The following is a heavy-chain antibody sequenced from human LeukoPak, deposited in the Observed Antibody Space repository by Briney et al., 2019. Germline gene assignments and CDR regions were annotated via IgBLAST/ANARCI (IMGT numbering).Heavy chain of an antibody. CDR2: ISAYNGNT. CDR3: ASTAFYSSSAEYYYYYYMDV. D-gene: IGHD6-6*01. J-gene: IGHJ6*03. CDR1: GYTFTSYG. Sequence: ASVKVSCKASGYTFTSYGISWVRQAPGQGLEWMGWISAYNGNTNYAQKLQGRVTMTTDTSTSTAYMELRSVRSDDTAVYYCASTAFYSSSAEYYYYYYMDVWGKGTTVTVSS. V-gene: IGHV1-18*01.